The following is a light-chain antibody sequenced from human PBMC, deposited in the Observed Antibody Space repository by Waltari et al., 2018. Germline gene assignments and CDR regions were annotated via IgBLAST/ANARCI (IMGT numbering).Light chain of an antibody. CDR2: WAS. J-gene: IGKJ1*01. CDR3: QQYYSTPPT. Sequence: DIVLTQSPDSLAVSRGEGATINCKSRQSVLYSSNNKNYLAWYQQKPGQPPKLLIYWASTRESGVPDLFSGSGSGTDFTLTISRLQAEDVAVYYCQQYYSTPPTFGQGTKVEIK. V-gene: IGKV4-1*01. CDR1: QSVLYSSNNKNY.